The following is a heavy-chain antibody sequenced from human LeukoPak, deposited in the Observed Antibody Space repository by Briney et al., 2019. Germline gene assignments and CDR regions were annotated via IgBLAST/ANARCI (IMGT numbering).Heavy chain of an antibody. CDR1: GYTFTSYY. J-gene: IGHJ4*02. Sequence: ASVKVSCKASGYTFTSYYMHWVRQAPGQGLEWVGIINPSGGSTSYAQKFQGRVTMTRDTSTSTVYMELSSLRSEDTAVYYCARGPQKYYDSSGYYGGIDYWGQGTLVTVSS. V-gene: IGHV1-46*01. CDR3: ARGPQKYYDSSGYYGGIDY. CDR2: INPSGGST. D-gene: IGHD3-22*01.